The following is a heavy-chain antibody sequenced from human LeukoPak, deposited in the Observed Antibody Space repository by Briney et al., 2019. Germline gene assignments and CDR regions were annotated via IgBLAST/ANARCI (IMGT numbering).Heavy chain of an antibody. J-gene: IGHJ3*02. CDR3: ARRTTYYYDSSGAFDI. CDR2: IYPGDSDT. CDR1: GYSFTSYW. D-gene: IGHD3-22*01. V-gene: IGHV5-51*01. Sequence: PGESLKISCKGSGYSFTSYWIGWVRQMPGKGLEWMGIIYPGDSDTRYSPSFQGQVTISADKSISTAYLQWSSLKASDTAMYYCARRTTYYYDSSGAFDIWGQGTMVTVSS.